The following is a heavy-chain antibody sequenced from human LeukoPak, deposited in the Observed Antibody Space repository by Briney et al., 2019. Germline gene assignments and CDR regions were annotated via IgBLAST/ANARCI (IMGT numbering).Heavy chain of an antibody. CDR3: ARFWSGYYITGARGMDV. Sequence: SETLSLTCTVSGGSISSSSYYWGWIRQPPGKGLEWIGSIYYSGSTYYNPSLKSRVTISVDTSKNQFSLKLSSVTAADTAVYYCARFWSGYYITGARGMDVWGQGTTVTVSS. CDR1: GGSISSSSYY. D-gene: IGHD3-3*01. V-gene: IGHV4-39*07. J-gene: IGHJ6*02. CDR2: IYYSGST.